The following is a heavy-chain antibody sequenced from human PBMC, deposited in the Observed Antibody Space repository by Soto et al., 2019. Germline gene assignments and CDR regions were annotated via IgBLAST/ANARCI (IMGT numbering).Heavy chain of an antibody. CDR2: IYYSGST. CDR3: ARDSYYGRFDY. V-gene: IGHV4-59*01. CDR1: GGSISSYY. D-gene: IGHD4-17*01. Sequence: SETLSLSCTVSGGSISSYYWSWIRQPPGKGLEWIGYIYYSGSTNYNPSLKSRVTISVDTSKNQFSLKLSSVTAADTAVYYCARDSYYGRFDYWGQGTLVTVSS. J-gene: IGHJ4*02.